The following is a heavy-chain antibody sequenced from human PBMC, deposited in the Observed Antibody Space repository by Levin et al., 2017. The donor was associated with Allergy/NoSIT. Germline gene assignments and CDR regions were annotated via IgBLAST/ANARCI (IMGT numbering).Heavy chain of an antibody. V-gene: IGHV3-15*01. CDR3: TTDNPLYGDYLADSDY. CDR1: GFTFTAAW. D-gene: IGHD4-17*01. CDR2: RKREKEGGRR. J-gene: IGHJ4*02. Sequence: GEALKISGTASGFTFTAAWMSWVRQAPGKGLEWRGGRKREKEGGRREDEETVKGRFTISRDDSRNTLYLQMNGLKIEDTALYYCTTDNPLYGDYLADSDYWGQGILVTVSS.